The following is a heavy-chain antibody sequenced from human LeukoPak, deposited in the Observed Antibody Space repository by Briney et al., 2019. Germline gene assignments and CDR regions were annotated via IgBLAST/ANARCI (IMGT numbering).Heavy chain of an antibody. CDR1: GFTFSSYS. Sequence: PGGSLRLSCAASGFTFSSYSMNWVRQAPGKGLEWVSYISSSSSTIYYADSVKGRFTISRDNAKNSLYLQMNSLRAEDTAVYYCAGGRYGDFDYWGQGTLVTVSS. CDR3: AGGRYGDFDY. J-gene: IGHJ4*02. CDR2: ISSSSSTI. D-gene: IGHD4-17*01. V-gene: IGHV3-48*04.